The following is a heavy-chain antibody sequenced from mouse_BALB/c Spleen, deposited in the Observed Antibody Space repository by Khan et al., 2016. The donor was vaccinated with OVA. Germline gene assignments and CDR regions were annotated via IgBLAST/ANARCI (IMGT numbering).Heavy chain of an antibody. CDR3: ARSNSYWYFDV. V-gene: IGHV9-3-1*01. D-gene: IGHD4-1*02. J-gene: IGHJ1*01. Sequence: QIQLVQSGPELKKPGETVKISCKASGYTFTNYGMNWGKQAPGKGLKWMGWINTYTGEPTYADDFKGRSAFSLETSASTAYLQIKNLKSEDTATYFCARSNSYWYFDVWGAGTTVTVSS. CDR1: GYTFTNYG. CDR2: INTYTGEP.